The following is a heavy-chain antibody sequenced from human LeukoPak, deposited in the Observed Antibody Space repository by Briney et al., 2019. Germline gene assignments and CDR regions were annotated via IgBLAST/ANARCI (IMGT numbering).Heavy chain of an antibody. D-gene: IGHD5-12*01. V-gene: IGHV3-7*03. CDR1: GFTFSSSW. J-gene: IGHJ4*02. CDR3: ARDYGGYSGYDYDPSYFDY. Sequence: GGSLRLSCAASGFTFSSSWMSWVRQAPGKGLEWVANIKQDGSEKYYVDSVKGRFTISRDNAKNSLYLQMNSLRAEDTAVYYCARDYGGYSGYDYDPSYFDYWGQGTLVTVSS. CDR2: IKQDGSEK.